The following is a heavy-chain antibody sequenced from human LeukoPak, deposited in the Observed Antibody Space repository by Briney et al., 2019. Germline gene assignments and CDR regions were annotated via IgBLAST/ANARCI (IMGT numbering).Heavy chain of an antibody. CDR2: INPNSGGT. CDR1: GYTFTGYY. Sequence: ASVKVSCKASGYTFTGYYMHWVRQAPGQGLEWMGRINPNSGGTNYAQKFQGRVTMTRDTSISTAYMEPSRLRSDDTAVYYCASTVAVTGSGFDYWGQGTLVTVSS. CDR3: ASTVAVTGSGFDY. J-gene: IGHJ4*02. D-gene: IGHD4-23*01. V-gene: IGHV1-2*06.